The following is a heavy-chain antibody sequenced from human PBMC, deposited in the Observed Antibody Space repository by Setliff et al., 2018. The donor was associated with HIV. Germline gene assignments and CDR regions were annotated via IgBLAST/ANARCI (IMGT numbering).Heavy chain of an antibody. CDR1: GASLSGDY. CDR3: ATGGDSSSWYWGRWFDP. Sequence: SETLSLTCAVYGASLSGDYWSWIRQPPGKGLEWIGEVTHSRRTNYNPSLQNRVTISVDTSRNQFSLRLNSVTAADTAVYYCATGGDSSSWYWGRWFDPWGQGTLVTVSS. CDR2: VTHSRRT. J-gene: IGHJ5*02. V-gene: IGHV4-34*01. D-gene: IGHD6-13*01.